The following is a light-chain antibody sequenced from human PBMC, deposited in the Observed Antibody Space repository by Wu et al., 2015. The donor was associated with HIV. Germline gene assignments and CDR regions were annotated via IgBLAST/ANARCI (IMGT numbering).Light chain of an antibody. CDR2: DAS. Sequence: IQLTQSPSSLSASIGDRVTITCRASQDIATYLAWYRQIPGKAPRVLIYDASTLQTGVSSRFSGSGSGAEFTLSISGLQREDFAIYYCQQLNSFPLTFGQRARLEIK. CDR3: QQLNSFPLT. CDR1: QDIATY. J-gene: IGKJ5*01. V-gene: IGKV1-9*01.